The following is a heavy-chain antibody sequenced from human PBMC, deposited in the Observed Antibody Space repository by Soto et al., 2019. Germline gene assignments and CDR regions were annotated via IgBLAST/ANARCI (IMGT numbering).Heavy chain of an antibody. CDR2: MYSRGNT. V-gene: IGHV4-39*07. D-gene: IGHD1-7*01. CDR1: GGSVTNSSYY. CDR3: AREFGDNWNYEAY. Sequence: SETLSLTCPVSGGSVTNSSYYWGWIRQSPGKGLEWIGRMYSRGNTNYNPSVKSRVTVSIDTSKNQFFLRLNSVTAADSAVYYCAREFGDNWNYEAYWGQGTAVTVSS. J-gene: IGHJ4*02.